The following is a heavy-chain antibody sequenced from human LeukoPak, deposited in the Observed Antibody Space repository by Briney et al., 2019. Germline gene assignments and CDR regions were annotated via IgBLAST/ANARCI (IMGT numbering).Heavy chain of an antibody. CDR2: IYSGGRT. CDR3: ARAPDGYEAFDI. CDR1: GFTFSRYE. Sequence: PGGSLRLSCVGSGFTFSRYEMNWVRQAPGKGLEWVSVIYSGGRTYYADSVKGRFTTSRDNSKNTLYLQMNSLRAEDTAVYYCARAPDGYEAFDIWGQGTMVTVSS. V-gene: IGHV3-66*01. D-gene: IGHD3-22*01. J-gene: IGHJ3*02.